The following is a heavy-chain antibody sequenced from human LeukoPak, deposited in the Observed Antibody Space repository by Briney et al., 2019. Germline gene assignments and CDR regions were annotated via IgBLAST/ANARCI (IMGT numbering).Heavy chain of an antibody. CDR1: GGSISSYY. D-gene: IGHD3-9*01. Sequence: PSETLSLTCTVSGGSISSYYWSWIRQPPGKGLEWIGYIYYSGSTNYNPSLKSRVTVSVDTSKNLFSLKVNSVTAEDTAVYYCARVTGYMIEDYFDYWGQGISVTVSS. V-gene: IGHV4-59*01. J-gene: IGHJ4*02. CDR3: ARVTGYMIEDYFDY. CDR2: IYYSGST.